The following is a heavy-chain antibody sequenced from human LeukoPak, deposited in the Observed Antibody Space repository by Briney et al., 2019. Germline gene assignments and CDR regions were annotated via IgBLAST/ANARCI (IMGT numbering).Heavy chain of an antibody. CDR2: FYYSGST. V-gene: IGHV4-39*01. Sequence: PSETLSLTCTVSGGSISSSSYYWGWIRQPPGKGLEWIGNFYYSGSTYYNPSLKSRVTISVDTSKDQFSLRLSSVTAADTAVYYCASGYSGYDHWGQGTLVTVSS. CDR3: ASGYSGYDH. D-gene: IGHD5-12*01. J-gene: IGHJ5*02. CDR1: GGSISSSSYY.